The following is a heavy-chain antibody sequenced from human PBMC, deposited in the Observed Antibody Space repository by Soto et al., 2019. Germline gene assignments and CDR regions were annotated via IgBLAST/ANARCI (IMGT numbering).Heavy chain of an antibody. CDR3: ARVHRDGYCSGGSCYSHFDY. J-gene: IGHJ4*02. D-gene: IGHD2-15*01. V-gene: IGHV4-59*01. CDR2: IYYSGRT. Sequence: QVQLQESGPGLVKPSETLSLTCTVSGGSISSYYWSWIRQPPGKGLEWIGYIYYSGRTNYNPSLKSRVTISVDTSKNQFSLKLSAVTAADTAVYYCARVHRDGYCSGGSCYSHFDYWGQGTLVTVSS. CDR1: GGSISSYY.